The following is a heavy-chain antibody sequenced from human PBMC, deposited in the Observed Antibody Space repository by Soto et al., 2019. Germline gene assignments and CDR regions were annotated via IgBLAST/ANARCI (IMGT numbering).Heavy chain of an antibody. D-gene: IGHD3-10*01. V-gene: IGHV1-69*13. J-gene: IGHJ6*02. CDR3: ARGLLWFGEFRTEYYYYYGMDV. CDR1: GYTFTGYY. Sequence: ASVKVSCKASGYTFTGYYMHWVRQAPGQGLEWMGWIIPIFGTANYAQKFQGRVTITADESTSTAYMELSSLRSEDTAVYYCARGLLWFGEFRTEYYYYYGMDVWGQGTTVTVSS. CDR2: IIPIFGTA.